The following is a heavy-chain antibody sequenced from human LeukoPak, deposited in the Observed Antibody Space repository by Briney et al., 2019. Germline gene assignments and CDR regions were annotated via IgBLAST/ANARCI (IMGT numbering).Heavy chain of an antibody. V-gene: IGHV3-74*01. Sequence: GGSLRLSCAASGFTFSYHWMNWVRQAPGKGLMWVSHINPGDGSTTGYADSVKGRFTVSRDNAKNTLYLQMSSLKDEDTAVYYCGRDGAGTIPFDLWGQGTLVTVSS. CDR3: GRDGAGTIPFDL. D-gene: IGHD1-26*01. J-gene: IGHJ4*01. CDR2: INPGDGSTT. CDR1: GFTFSYHW.